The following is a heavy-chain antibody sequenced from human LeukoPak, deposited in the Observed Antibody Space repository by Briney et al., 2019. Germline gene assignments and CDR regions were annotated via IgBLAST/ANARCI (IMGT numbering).Heavy chain of an antibody. CDR3: ARAGPNYYDSSGYSTPDY. V-gene: IGHV3-30*03. CDR1: GFTFSSYG. Sequence: GGSLRLSCAASGFTFSSYGMHWVRQAPGKGLEWVAVISYDGSNKYYADSVKGRFTISRDNSKNALYLQMNSLRAEDTAVYYCARAGPNYYDSSGYSTPDYWGQGTLVTVSS. J-gene: IGHJ4*02. CDR2: ISYDGSNK. D-gene: IGHD3-22*01.